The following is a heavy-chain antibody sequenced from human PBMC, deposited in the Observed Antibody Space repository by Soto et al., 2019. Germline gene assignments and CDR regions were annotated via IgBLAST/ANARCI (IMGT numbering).Heavy chain of an antibody. Sequence: EVQLLESGGGLVQPGGSLRLSCAASGFTFSSYAMSWVRQAPGKGLEWVSAISGSGGSTYYADSVKGRSTISRDNSKNTLYLQMNSLRAEDTAVYYWAKDMVRGVIPTILDYWGQGTLVTVSS. D-gene: IGHD3-10*01. V-gene: IGHV3-23*01. J-gene: IGHJ4*02. CDR3: AKDMVRGVIPTILDY. CDR2: ISGSGGST. CDR1: GFTFSSYA.